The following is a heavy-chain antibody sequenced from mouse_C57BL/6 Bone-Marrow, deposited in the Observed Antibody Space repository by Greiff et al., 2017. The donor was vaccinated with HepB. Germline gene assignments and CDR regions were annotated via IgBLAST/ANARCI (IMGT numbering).Heavy chain of an antibody. CDR3: ARAHYYGSRAFDY. Sequence: DVHLVESGPGLVKPSQSLSLTCSVTGYSITSGYYWNWIRQFPGNKLEWMGYISYDGSNNYNPSLKNRISITRDTSKNQFFLKLNSVTTEDTATYYCARAHYYGSRAFDYWGQGTTLTVSS. CDR2: ISYDGSN. CDR1: GYSITSGYY. J-gene: IGHJ2*01. V-gene: IGHV3-6*01. D-gene: IGHD1-1*01.